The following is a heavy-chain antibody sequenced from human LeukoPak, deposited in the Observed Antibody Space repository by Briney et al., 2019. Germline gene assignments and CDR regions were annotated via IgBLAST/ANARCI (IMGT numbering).Heavy chain of an antibody. V-gene: IGHV3-30*18. CDR1: GFTFSSYG. D-gene: IGHD3-16*02. Sequence: PGRSLRLSCAASGFTFSSYGMHWVRQAPGKGLEWVAVIPYDGSNKYYADSVKGRFTISRDNSKNTLYLQMNSLRAEDTAVYYCAKSFLTFGGVIERWFDPWGQGTLVTVSS. CDR3: AKSFLTFGGVIERWFDP. J-gene: IGHJ5*02. CDR2: IPYDGSNK.